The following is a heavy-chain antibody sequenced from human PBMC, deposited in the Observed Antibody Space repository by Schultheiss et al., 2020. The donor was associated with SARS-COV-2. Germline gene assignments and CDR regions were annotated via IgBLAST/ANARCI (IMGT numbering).Heavy chain of an antibody. CDR3: ARLRLTLRYLLHSTYYYRLDV. CDR1: GGSIRSYY. CDR2: IYYSGST. Sequence: SETLSLTCTVSGGSIRSYYWSWIRQPPGKGLEWIGYIYYSGSTNYNPSLKSRVTISVDTSKNQFSLKLSSVTAADTAVYYCARLRLTLRYLLHSTYYYRLDVWGQGTTVTVSS. V-gene: IGHV4-59*12. J-gene: IGHJ6*02. D-gene: IGHD3-9*01.